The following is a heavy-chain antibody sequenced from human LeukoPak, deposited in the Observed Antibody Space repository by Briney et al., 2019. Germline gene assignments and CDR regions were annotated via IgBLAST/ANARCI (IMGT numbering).Heavy chain of an antibody. CDR3: ARQLLLYNSWFDP. D-gene: IGHD2-2*02. V-gene: IGHV4-4*09. Sequence: PSETLSLTCTVSGGSISSYYWSWIRQPPGKGLEWIGYIYTSGGTNYNPSLKSRVTISVDTSRNQFSLKLSSVTAADTAVYYCARQLLLYNSWFDPWGQGTLVTVS. CDR1: GGSISSYY. CDR2: IYTSGGT. J-gene: IGHJ5*02.